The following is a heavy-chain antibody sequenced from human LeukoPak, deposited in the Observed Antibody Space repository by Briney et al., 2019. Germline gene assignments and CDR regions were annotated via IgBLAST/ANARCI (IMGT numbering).Heavy chain of an antibody. Sequence: GGSLRPSCATSGFTFSNYAMSWVRQAPGKGLEWVSGISGSGDSTNYAESVKGRFTISRDNSKNTLYLQMNSLRAEDTAVYYCARGYDVDYWGQGTLVTVSS. V-gene: IGHV3-23*01. CDR2: ISGSGDST. CDR1: GFTFSNYA. J-gene: IGHJ4*02. CDR3: ARGYDVDY. D-gene: IGHD1-1*01.